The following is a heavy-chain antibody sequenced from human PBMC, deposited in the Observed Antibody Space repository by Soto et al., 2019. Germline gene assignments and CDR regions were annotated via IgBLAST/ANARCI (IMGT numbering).Heavy chain of an antibody. D-gene: IGHD2-2*01. CDR1: GFTFSDYY. CDR2: ISSSGSTI. CDR3: AREGGCSSTSCPSGQYYMDV. Sequence: PGGSLRLSCAASGFTFSDYYMSWIRQAPGKGLEWVSYISSSGSTIYYADSVKGRFTISRDNAKNSLYVQMNSLRAEDTAVYYCAREGGCSSTSCPSGQYYMDVWGKGTTVTVSS. J-gene: IGHJ6*03. V-gene: IGHV3-11*01.